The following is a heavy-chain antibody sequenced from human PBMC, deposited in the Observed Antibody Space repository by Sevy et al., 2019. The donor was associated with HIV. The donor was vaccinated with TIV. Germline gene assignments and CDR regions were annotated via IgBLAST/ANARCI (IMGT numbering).Heavy chain of an antibody. V-gene: IGHV3-49*03. CDR1: GFTFGDYA. Sequence: GGSLRLSCTASGFTFGDYAMSWFRQAPGKGLEWVGYFRSKAYGGTTEYAASVKGRFTISRDDFKSIAYLQMNSLKTEDTAVYYCTRDQWLETLDYWGQGTLVTVSS. CDR3: TRDQWLETLDY. J-gene: IGHJ4*02. D-gene: IGHD6-19*01. CDR2: FRSKAYGGTT.